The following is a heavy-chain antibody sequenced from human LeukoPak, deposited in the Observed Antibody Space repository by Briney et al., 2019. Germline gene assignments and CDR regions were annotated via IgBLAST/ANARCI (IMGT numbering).Heavy chain of an antibody. V-gene: IGHV4-4*07. CDR3: ARGRRRVDV. CDR1: GGSITNYY. Sequence: SETLSLTCTVSGGSITNYYWSWIRQPAGKALEWIGRIHIRGITNYNPSLKSRVTISVDTSKNQFSLKLSSVTAADTAVYYCARGRRRVDVWGQGTTVTVSS. J-gene: IGHJ6*02. CDR2: IHIRGIT.